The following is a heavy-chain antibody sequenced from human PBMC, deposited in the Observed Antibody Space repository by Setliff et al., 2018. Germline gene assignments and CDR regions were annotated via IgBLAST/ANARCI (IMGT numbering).Heavy chain of an antibody. V-gene: IGHV1-46*01. CDR3: ARDVPLTTVTKNYFDP. CDR2: INPGGGSA. CDR1: GYTLSRHY. J-gene: IGHJ5*02. Sequence: ASVKVSCKATGYTLSRHYMHWARQAPGQGLEWMGIINPGGGSASIVQKFQGRVTMTSDTSTSTVYMEVTGLTSEDTAVYYCARDVPLTTVTKNYFDPWGQGTQVTVSS. D-gene: IGHD4-17*01.